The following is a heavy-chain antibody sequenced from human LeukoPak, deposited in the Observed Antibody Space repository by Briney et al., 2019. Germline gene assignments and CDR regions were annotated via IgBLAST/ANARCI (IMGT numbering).Heavy chain of an antibody. CDR1: GYTFTSYG. J-gene: IGHJ4*02. Sequence: ASVKVSCKASGYTFTSYGISWVRQAPGQGLEWMGWISAYNGNTNYAQKLQGRVTMTTDTSTSTAYMELRSLRSDDTAVYYCAREGEDYYDSSGYYPPWNYWGQGTPVTVSS. D-gene: IGHD3-22*01. CDR2: ISAYNGNT. V-gene: IGHV1-18*01. CDR3: AREGEDYYDSSGYYPPWNY.